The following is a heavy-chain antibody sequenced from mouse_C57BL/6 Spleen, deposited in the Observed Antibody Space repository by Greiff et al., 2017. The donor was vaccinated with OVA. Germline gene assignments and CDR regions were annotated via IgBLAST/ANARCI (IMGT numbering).Heavy chain of an antibody. CDR1: GYLFTDYT. V-gene: IGHV1-39*01. Sequence: EVQLQQSGPELVKPGASVKISCKASGYLFTDYTMNWVKQSNGMSLEWLGVIKPNYGTTSYNQKYKGKATLAVDQSSSTAYMQLNRLTSEDSAVYYCSSRGETAQGWGQGTTLTVSS. J-gene: IGHJ2*01. CDR3: SSRGETAQG. CDR2: IKPNYGTT. D-gene: IGHD3-2*02.